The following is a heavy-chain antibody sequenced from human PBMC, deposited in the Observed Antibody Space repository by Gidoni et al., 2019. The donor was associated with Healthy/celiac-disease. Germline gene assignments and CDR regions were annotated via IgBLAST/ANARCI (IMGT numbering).Heavy chain of an antibody. CDR3: AREGGIEGPHDYYYYYMDV. CDR1: GFPFSSYS. CDR2: ISSSSSTI. V-gene: IGHV3-48*02. J-gene: IGHJ6*03. Sequence: EVQLVESGGGLVQPGGSLRLSCAASGFPFSSYSMNWVRQAPGKGLEWVSYISSSSSTIYYADSVKGRFTISRDNAKNSLYLQMNSLRDEDTAVYYCAREGGIEGPHDYYYYYMDVWGKGTTVTVSS.